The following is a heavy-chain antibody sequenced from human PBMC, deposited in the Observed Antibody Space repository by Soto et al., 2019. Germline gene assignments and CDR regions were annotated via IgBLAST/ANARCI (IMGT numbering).Heavy chain of an antibody. CDR1: GFTFSSNY. V-gene: IGHV3-66*01. Sequence: EVQLVESGGGLVKPGGSLRLSCAASGFTFSSNYMSWVRQAPGKGLEWVSVIYSGGSTYYADSVKGRFTISRDNSKNTLYLQMNSLRAEDTAVYYCAMCGREVRGVIPNYYYYGMDVWGQGTTVTVSS. CDR2: IYSGGST. J-gene: IGHJ6*02. CDR3: AMCGREVRGVIPNYYYYGMDV. D-gene: IGHD3-10*01.